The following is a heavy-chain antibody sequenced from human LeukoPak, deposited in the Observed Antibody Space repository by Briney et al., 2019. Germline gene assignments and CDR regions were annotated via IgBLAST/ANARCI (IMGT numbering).Heavy chain of an antibody. D-gene: IGHD3-3*02. J-gene: IGHJ3*02. Sequence: SETLSLNCSVSGGSISSYYWSWIRQPPGKGLEWIGYIYYSGSTNYNPSLKSRVTISVDTSKNRFSLKLSSGTAADTAVYYCARAPGLSSAFDIWGQGTMVTVSS. CDR3: ARAPGLSSAFDI. CDR2: IYYSGST. V-gene: IGHV4-59*01. CDR1: GGSISSYY.